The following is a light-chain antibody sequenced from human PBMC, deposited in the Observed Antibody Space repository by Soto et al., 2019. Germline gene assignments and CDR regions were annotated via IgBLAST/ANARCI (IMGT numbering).Light chain of an antibody. CDR1: QSINSW. CDR3: LLDYRYFWA. Sequence: DIQMTQSPSSLTASVGESVTITCRASQSINSWLAWYQQKPGKAPKLLIYDASSLESGVPSRFSGSGSGTEFTLTISSLQPDDFATYYCLLDYRYFWAFGQGTKVDIK. J-gene: IGKJ1*01. CDR2: DAS. V-gene: IGKV1-5*01.